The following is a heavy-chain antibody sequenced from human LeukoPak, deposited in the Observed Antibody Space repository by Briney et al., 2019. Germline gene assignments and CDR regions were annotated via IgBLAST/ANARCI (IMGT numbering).Heavy chain of an antibody. V-gene: IGHV4-39*07. CDR2: INHSGST. D-gene: IGHD3-22*01. CDR3: ARVVVITTKTRYFDY. J-gene: IGHJ4*02. CDR1: GGSISSSSYY. Sequence: SETLSLTCTVSGGSISSSSYYWGWIRQPPGKGLEWIGEINHSGSTNYNPSLKSRVTISVDTSKNQFSLKLSSVTAADTAVYYCARVVVITTKTRYFDYWGQGTLVTVSS.